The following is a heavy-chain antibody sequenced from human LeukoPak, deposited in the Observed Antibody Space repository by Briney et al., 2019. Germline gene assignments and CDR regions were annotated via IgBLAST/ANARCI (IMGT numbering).Heavy chain of an antibody. CDR1: GFSLSTFA. J-gene: IGHJ6*03. CDR3: AKNKGQLVPNYCMNV. V-gene: IGHV3-23*01. Sequence: GGSLRLSCKASGFSLSTFAMSWDRRAPGKGLELVSTLSSSGSRTYYAESVKGRFTISRDTSMHTVFLQMNSLRGDDTAIYYCAKNKGQLVPNYCMNVWGKGTTVTVS. CDR2: LSSSGSRT. D-gene: IGHD2/OR15-2a*01.